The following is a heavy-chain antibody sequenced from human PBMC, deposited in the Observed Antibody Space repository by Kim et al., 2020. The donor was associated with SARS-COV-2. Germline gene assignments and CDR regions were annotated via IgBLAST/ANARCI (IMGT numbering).Heavy chain of an antibody. D-gene: IGHD6-19*01. CDR2: IDPSDSYT. V-gene: IGHV5-10-1*01. J-gene: IGHJ5*02. Sequence: GESLKISCKGSGYSFTSYWISWVRQMPGKGLEWMGRIDPSDSYTNYSPSFQGHVTISADKSISTAYLQWSSLKASDTAMYYCARHPIGSSGWYGGWFDPWGQGTLVTVSS. CDR3: ARHPIGSSGWYGGWFDP. CDR1: GYSFTSYW.